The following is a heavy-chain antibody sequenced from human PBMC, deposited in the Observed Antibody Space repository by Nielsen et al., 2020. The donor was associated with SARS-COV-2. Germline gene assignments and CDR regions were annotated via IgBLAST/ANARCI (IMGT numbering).Heavy chain of an antibody. D-gene: IGHD6-6*01. CDR2: ISGSGGSK. J-gene: IGHJ3*02. CDR1: GFTFSSYA. V-gene: IGHV3-23*01. CDR3: ARDPSSGRTARAPIDI. Sequence: GESLKISCAASGFTFSSYAMSWVRQAPGKGLEWVSAISGSGGSKYYADSVKGRFTISRDNSKNTLYLQMNSLRAEDTAAYYCARDPSSGRTARAPIDIWGQGTMVTVSS.